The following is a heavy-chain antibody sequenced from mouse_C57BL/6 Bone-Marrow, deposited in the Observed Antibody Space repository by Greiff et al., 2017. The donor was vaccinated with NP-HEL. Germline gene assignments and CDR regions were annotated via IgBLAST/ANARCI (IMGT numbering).Heavy chain of an antibody. CDR2: IHPNSGST. D-gene: IGHD1-1*01. V-gene: IGHV1-64*01. J-gene: IGHJ3*01. CDR1: GYTFTSYW. Sequence: VQLQQPGAELVKPGASVKLSCKASGYTFTSYWMHWVKQRPGQGLEWIGMIHPNSGSTNYNEKFKSKATLTVDESSSTAYMQLSSLTSEDSAVYYCARDSIYYYGSSSWFAYWGQGTLVTVSA. CDR3: ARDSIYYYGSSSWFAY.